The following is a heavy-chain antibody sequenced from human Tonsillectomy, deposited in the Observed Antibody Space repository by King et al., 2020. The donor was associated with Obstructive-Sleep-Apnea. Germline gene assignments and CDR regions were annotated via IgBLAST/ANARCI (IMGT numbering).Heavy chain of an antibody. CDR2: ISWNSGSI. Sequence: VQLVESGGVFVQPGRSLRLSCAASGFTFDDYAMHWVRQAPGKGLEWGSGISWNSGSIGYADSVKGRFTISRDNAKNSLYLQMNSLRAEDTALYYCAKDVSYVRGAIDYWGQGTLVTVSS. V-gene: IGHV3-9*01. CDR1: GFTFDDYA. D-gene: IGHD3-10*02. CDR3: AKDVSYVRGAIDY. J-gene: IGHJ4*02.